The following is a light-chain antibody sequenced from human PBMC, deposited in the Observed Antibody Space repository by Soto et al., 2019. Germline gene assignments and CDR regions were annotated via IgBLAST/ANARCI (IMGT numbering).Light chain of an antibody. Sequence: EIVLTQSPATLSLSPGERATLSCRASQSFSSYLAWYQQKPGQAPRLLIDAASKRATGIPARFSGRGSGTDFTLTISSLEPEDFAVYYCQQRSNWPPVIAFGQGTRLEIK. CDR3: QQRSNWPPVIA. CDR1: QSFSSY. CDR2: AAS. V-gene: IGKV3-11*01. J-gene: IGKJ5*01.